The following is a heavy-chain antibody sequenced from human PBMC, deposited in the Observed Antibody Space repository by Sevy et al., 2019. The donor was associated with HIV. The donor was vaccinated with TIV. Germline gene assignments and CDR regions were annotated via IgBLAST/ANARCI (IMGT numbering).Heavy chain of an antibody. CDR3: AKDFTGYNGLDV. J-gene: IGHJ6*02. V-gene: IGHV3-30*18. Sequence: GGSLRLSCRVSGISFTTSGMHWVRQAPGKGLEWMAVISYHGRDKFYAESVKGRSNISRDNSKNMVYLQIDSLRPEDTAVYYCAKDFTGYNGLDVWGQGTMVTVSS. CDR2: ISYHGRDK. D-gene: IGHD3-9*01. CDR1: GISFTTSG.